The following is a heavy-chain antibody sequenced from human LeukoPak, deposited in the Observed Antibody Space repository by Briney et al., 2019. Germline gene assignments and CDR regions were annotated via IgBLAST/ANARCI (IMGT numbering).Heavy chain of an antibody. V-gene: IGHV3-30*18. J-gene: IGHJ4*02. D-gene: IGHD6-13*01. CDR1: GFTFSNYG. CDR2: VSYEGTSQ. CDR3: AKEGTAQISTWYDY. Sequence: GGALRLSCATSGFTFSNYGMHWVRQAPGKGLGWVAVVSYEGTSQYYEDSVRGRFTISRDNSKNTLYLQMNRLRGEDAAVYYCAKEGTAQISTWYDYWGQGTLVTVSS.